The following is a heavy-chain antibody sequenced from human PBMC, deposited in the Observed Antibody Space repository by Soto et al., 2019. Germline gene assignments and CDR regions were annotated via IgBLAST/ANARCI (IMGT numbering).Heavy chain of an antibody. CDR3: ALGGYNYGRPFDF. J-gene: IGHJ4*02. D-gene: IGHD5-18*01. CDR2: IYYSGN. CDR1: GGPISNFH. Sequence: SETLSLTCNVSGGPISNFHLSWIRQPPGKGLEWIGYIYYSGNYYNPSLTSRVSMSLDKSKNQFSLHLKSVTAADTALYFCALGGYNYGRPFDFWGQGTRVTVSS. V-gene: IGHV4-59*01.